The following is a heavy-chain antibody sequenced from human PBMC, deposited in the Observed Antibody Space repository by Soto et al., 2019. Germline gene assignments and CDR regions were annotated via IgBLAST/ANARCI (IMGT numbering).Heavy chain of an antibody. CDR2: IYYSGST. D-gene: IGHD4-4*01. CDR3: ARHSNRNYGLYYFDY. V-gene: IGHV4-59*08. Sequence: PSETLSLTCTVSGGSIRSYYWSWIRQPPGKGLEWIGYIYYSGSTNYNPSLKSRVTISVDTSKNQFSLKVSSATAADTAVYYCARHSNRNYGLYYFDYWGLGALVTVSS. J-gene: IGHJ4*02. CDR1: GGSIRSYY.